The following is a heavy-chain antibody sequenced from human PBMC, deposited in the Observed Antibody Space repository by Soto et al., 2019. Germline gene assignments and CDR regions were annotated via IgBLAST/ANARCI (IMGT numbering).Heavy chain of an antibody. V-gene: IGHV3-23*01. D-gene: IGHD6-19*01. CDR1: GFTFSSYA. CDR2: IRGSGGST. Sequence: EVQLLESGGGLVQPGGSLRLSCAASGFTFSSYAMSWVRQAPGKGLEWVSAIRGSGGSTYYADSVKGGFTISRDNSKNTLYLQMNSLRAEDTAVYYCAKPPYSSGWYRVYWGQGTLVTVSS. J-gene: IGHJ4*02. CDR3: AKPPYSSGWYRVY.